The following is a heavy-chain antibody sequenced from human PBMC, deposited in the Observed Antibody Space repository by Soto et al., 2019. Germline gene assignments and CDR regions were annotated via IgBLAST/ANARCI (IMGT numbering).Heavy chain of an antibody. V-gene: IGHV3-9*01. CDR1: GFTFDDYA. CDR3: ATLWGPEWLFFAKTSPSYYYYMDV. J-gene: IGHJ6*03. CDR2: ISWNSGSI. Sequence: GGSLRLSCAASGFTFDDYAMHWVRQAPGKGLEWVSGISWNSGSIGYADSVKGRFTISRDNAKNSLYLQMNSLRAEDTALYYCATLWGPEWLFFAKTSPSYYYYMDVWGKGTTVTVSS. D-gene: IGHD3-3*01.